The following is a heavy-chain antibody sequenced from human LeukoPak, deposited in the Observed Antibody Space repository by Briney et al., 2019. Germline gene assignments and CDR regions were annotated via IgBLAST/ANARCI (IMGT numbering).Heavy chain of an antibody. Sequence: TGGSLRLSCAASGFTVSSNYMSWVRQAPGKGLEWVSVIHSGGSTYYADSVKGRFTISRDNSKNTLYLQMNSLRAEDTAVYYCAREGYYDVTFSWGQGTLVTVSS. CDR2: IHSGGST. D-gene: IGHD1-26*01. CDR1: GFTVSSNY. CDR3: AREGYYDVTFS. J-gene: IGHJ5*02. V-gene: IGHV3-66*01.